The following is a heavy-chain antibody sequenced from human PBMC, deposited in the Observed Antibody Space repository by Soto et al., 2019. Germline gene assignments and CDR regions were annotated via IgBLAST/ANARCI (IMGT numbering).Heavy chain of an antibody. CDR2: ISAYNGNT. D-gene: IGHD6-13*01. CDR3: AGQYSSSWYAFDY. J-gene: IGHJ4*02. Sequence: QVQLVQSGAEVKKPGASVKVSCKASGYTFTSYGISWVRQAPGQGLEWMGWISAYNGNTNYAQKLQGRVTMTTDTXTSTAYQELRSLRSDDTAVYYCAGQYSSSWYAFDYWGQGTLVTVSS. CDR1: GYTFTSYG. V-gene: IGHV1-18*01.